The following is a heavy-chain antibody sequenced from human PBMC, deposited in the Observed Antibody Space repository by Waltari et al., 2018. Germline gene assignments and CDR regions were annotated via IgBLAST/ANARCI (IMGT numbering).Heavy chain of an antibody. D-gene: IGHD3-10*01. Sequence: QVQLVQSGAEVKKPGSSVKVSCKASGGTFSSYAISWVRQAPGQGPEWMGGIIPIFGTANYAQKVQGRVTITADKSTSTAYMELSSLRSEDTAVYYCARVKEVDGSGSYYYYYMDVWGKGTTVTVSS. J-gene: IGHJ6*03. V-gene: IGHV1-69*14. CDR2: IIPIFGTA. CDR3: ARVKEVDGSGSYYYYYMDV. CDR1: GGTFSSYA.